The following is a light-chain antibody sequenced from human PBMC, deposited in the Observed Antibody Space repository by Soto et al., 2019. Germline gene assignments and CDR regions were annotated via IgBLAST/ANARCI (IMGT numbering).Light chain of an antibody. V-gene: IGKV1D-13*01. Sequence: AILLTQSPSSQCASVGERVNITCRASQGIDSSFAWYQQKPGKAPKLLIYAASSLQSGVPSRFSGSGSGTDFTLTISSLQPEDFATYYCQQLHDYPITFGQGTRLEI. J-gene: IGKJ5*01. CDR3: QQLHDYPIT. CDR2: AAS. CDR1: QGIDSS.